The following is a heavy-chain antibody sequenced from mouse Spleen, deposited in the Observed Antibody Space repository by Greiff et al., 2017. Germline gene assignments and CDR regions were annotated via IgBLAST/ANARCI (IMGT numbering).Heavy chain of an antibody. CDR3: AKGTGDALDY. J-gene: IGHJ4*01. V-gene: IGHV1-36*01. Sequence: EVQVVESGPVLVKPGPSVKISCKTSGFTFTDYYMHWVKESLGKSLEWIGLVYPYTGATGYNQKFRGKATLTVDTSSTTAYMELNSLTSADSAVYYCAKGTGDALDYWGQGTSVTVSS. D-gene: IGHD2-14*01. CDR1: GFTFTDYY. CDR2: VYPYTGAT.